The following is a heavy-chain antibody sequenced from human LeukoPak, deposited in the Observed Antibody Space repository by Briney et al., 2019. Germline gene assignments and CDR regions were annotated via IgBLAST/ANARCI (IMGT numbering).Heavy chain of an antibody. CDR1: GYTFTSYY. J-gene: IGHJ4*02. V-gene: IGHV1-2*02. CDR2: INSNSGGT. D-gene: IGHD1-1*01. Sequence: ASVKVSCKASGYTFTSYYMHWVRQAPGQGLEWMGWINSNSGGTHYAQKFQDRVTMTRDTSISTAYMELSSLRSDDTAVYYCASFLRTSGQLEEDFDCWGQGTLSPSPQ. CDR3: ASFLRTSGQLEEDFDC.